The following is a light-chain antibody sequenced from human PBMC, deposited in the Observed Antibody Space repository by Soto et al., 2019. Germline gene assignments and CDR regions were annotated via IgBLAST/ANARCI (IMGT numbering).Light chain of an antibody. V-gene: IGKV1-12*01. CDR1: QDISTW. CDR2: AAS. J-gene: IGKJ1*01. Sequence: DIQMTQSPSSVSASVGDRVTISCRASQDISTWLAWYQQKPGKAPKLLLYAASSLQSGVPSRFSGSGSGTDFTLTIGSLQPEAFETYFCQHGYGFAFTFGLGTKA. CDR3: QHGYGFAFT.